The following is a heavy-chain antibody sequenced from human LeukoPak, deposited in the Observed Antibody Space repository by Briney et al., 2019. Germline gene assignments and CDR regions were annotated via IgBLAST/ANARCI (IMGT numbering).Heavy chain of an antibody. J-gene: IGHJ5*02. Sequence: PGGSLTLSCAASGFTFSSYSINWVRQAPGKGLEWVSSISSSGSYIYYADSLKDRFTISRDNAKNSLYLQMNSLRAEDTAVYYCARGGTSSTNTWFDPWGQGTLVTVSS. CDR2: ISSSGSYI. CDR3: ARGGTSSTNTWFDP. D-gene: IGHD2-2*01. CDR1: GFTFSSYS. V-gene: IGHV3-21*01.